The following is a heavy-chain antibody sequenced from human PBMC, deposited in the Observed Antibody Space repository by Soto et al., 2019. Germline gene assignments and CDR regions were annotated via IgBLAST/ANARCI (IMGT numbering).Heavy chain of an antibody. CDR1: GFTFSSYS. V-gene: IGHV3-48*01. CDR2: ISSSSSTI. J-gene: IGHJ1*01. D-gene: IGHD6-13*01. CDR3: CRDLGSSRFPEYFQH. Sequence: GGSLRLSCAASGFTFSSYSMNWVRQAPGKGLEWVSYISSSSSTIYYADSVKGRFTISRDNAKNSLYLQMNSLRAEDTAVNYCCRDLGSSRFPEYFQHWGQGTLVTVSS.